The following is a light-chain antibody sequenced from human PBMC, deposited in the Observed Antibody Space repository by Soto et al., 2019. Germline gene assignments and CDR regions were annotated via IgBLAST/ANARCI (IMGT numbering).Light chain of an antibody. CDR2: AAS. CDR1: QSISTY. J-gene: IGKJ5*01. V-gene: IGKV1-39*01. Sequence: DIQMTQSPSSLSASVGDRVTITCRASQSISTYLNWYQQKPGKVPKLLIYAASRLQGGVPSRFSGSGSGTDFSLTISSLQPEDFATYYCQQCHSTPLTFGQGTRLEIK. CDR3: QQCHSTPLT.